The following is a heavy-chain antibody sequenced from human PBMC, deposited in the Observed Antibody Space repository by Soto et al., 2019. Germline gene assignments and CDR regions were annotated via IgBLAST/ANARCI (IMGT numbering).Heavy chain of an antibody. CDR2: ISYDGSNK. J-gene: IGHJ4*02. CDR1: GFTFSSYA. D-gene: IGHD1-26*01. CDR3: ARGSGSYPAFDY. Sequence: GGSLRLSCAASGFTFSSYAMHWVRQAPGKGLEWVAVISYDGSNKYYADSVKGRFTISRDNSKNTLYLQMNSLRAEDTAVYYCARGSGSYPAFDYWGQGTLVTVSS. V-gene: IGHV3-30-3*01.